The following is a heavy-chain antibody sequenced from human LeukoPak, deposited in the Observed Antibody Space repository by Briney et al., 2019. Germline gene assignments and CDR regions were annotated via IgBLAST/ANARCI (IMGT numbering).Heavy chain of an antibody. V-gene: IGHV3-23*01. CDR3: ATGSCSSASCRKDY. CDR1: GFTFSSYT. Sequence: PGGSLRLSCAASGFTFSSYTMNWVRQAPGKGLEWVSAFTGRGDSTYYADSVKGRFTISRDNSKNALYLQMSSLRAEDTALYHCATGSCSSASCRKDYWGQGTLVTVSS. J-gene: IGHJ4*02. D-gene: IGHD2-2*01. CDR2: FTGRGDST.